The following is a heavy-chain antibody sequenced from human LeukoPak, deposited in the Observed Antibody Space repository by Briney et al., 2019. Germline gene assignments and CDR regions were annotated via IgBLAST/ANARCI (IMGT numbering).Heavy chain of an antibody. V-gene: IGHV3-23*01. CDR3: AREPFYGDYYYYGMDV. Sequence: PGGSLRLSCAASGFTFSSYAMSWVRQAPGKGLEWVSAISGSGGSTYYADSVKGRFTISRDNSKNTLYLQMNSLRAEDTAVYYCAREPFYGDYYYYGMDVWGQGTTVTVSS. CDR2: ISGSGGST. D-gene: IGHD4-17*01. CDR1: GFTFSSYA. J-gene: IGHJ6*02.